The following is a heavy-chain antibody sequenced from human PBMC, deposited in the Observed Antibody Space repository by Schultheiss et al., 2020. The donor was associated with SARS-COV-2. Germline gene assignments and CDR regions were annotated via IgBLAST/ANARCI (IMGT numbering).Heavy chain of an antibody. CDR3: ARDGYRRPDS. CDR2: IKQDGSEK. Sequence: GGSLRLSCAASGFTFSSYAMHWVRQAPGKGLEWVANIKQDGSEKYYVDSVKGRFTISRDNARNSVFLQMNGLRGEDTAVYYCARDGYRRPDSWGQGTLVTVSS. CDR1: GFTFSSYA. J-gene: IGHJ4*02. D-gene: IGHD5-24*01. V-gene: IGHV3-7*01.